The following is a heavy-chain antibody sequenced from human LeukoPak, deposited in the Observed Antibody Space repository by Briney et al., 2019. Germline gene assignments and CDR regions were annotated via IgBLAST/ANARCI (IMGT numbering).Heavy chain of an antibody. CDR1: GFTFSSYG. CDR2: ISSSSYI. J-gene: IGHJ6*03. D-gene: IGHD2-21*02. CDR3: ARDVYFMGDCYSFYSNNYNWAV. V-gene: IGHV3-21*01. Sequence: GGSLRLSCAASGFTFSSYGMNWVRQAPGKGLEWVSSISSSSYIYYADSVKGRFTISRDNAKNSLYLQMNSLRAEDTAVYYCARDVYFMGDCYSFYSNNYNWAVWGKG.